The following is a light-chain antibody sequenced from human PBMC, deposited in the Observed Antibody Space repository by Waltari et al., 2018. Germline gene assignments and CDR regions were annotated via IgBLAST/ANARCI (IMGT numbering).Light chain of an antibody. CDR2: GAS. CDR3: QQYGSSLTWT. J-gene: IGKJ1*01. CDR1: QSVTSNY. V-gene: IGKV3-20*01. Sequence: EIVLTQSPGTLSLSPGERATLSCRASQSVTSNYLAWYQEKPGQAPRLLVYGASSRVTGIPDRFSGSGSGTDFTLTISRLEPEDFAVYYCQQYGSSLTWTFGQGTKVEIK.